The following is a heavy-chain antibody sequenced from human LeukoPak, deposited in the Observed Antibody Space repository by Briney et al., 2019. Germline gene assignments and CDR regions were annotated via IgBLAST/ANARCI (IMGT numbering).Heavy chain of an antibody. V-gene: IGHV1-8*01. CDR2: MNPNSGNT. D-gene: IGHD3-3*01. J-gene: IGHJ4*02. CDR1: GYTFTSYD. CDR3: ARGYDYDFWSGYPTHDY. Sequence: ASVKVSCKASGYTFTSYDINWVRQATGQGLEWMGWMNPNSGNTGYAQKFQGRVTMTRNTSISTAYMELSSLRSEDTAVYYCARGYDYDFWSGYPTHDYWGQGTLVTVSS.